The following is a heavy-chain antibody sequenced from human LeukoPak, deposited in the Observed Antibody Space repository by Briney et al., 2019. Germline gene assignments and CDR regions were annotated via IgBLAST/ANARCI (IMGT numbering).Heavy chain of an antibody. Sequence: GGSLRLSCAASGFTFSSYAMSWVRQAPGKGLEWVSAISGSGGSTYYADSVKGRFTISRDYSKNTLYLQMNSLRAEDTAVYYCAKVFTDGRSVLFDPWGQGTLVTVSS. CDR1: GFTFSSYA. CDR2: ISGSGGST. D-gene: IGHD1-26*01. CDR3: AKVFTDGRSVLFDP. V-gene: IGHV3-23*01. J-gene: IGHJ5*02.